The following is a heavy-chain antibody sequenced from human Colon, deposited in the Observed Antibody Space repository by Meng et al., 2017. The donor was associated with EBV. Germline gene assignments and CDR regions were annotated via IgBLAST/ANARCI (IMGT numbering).Heavy chain of an antibody. D-gene: IGHD4-17*01. V-gene: IGHV4-4*02. CDR2: IYHSGRT. CDR1: GGSIRNDQR. J-gene: IGHJ4*02. Sequence: QVQLQESGPGLVKPSGTLSLTCDVSGGSIRNDQRWSWVRQAPGKGLEWIGEIYHSGRTNYNPSVKSRVSMSVDKSQNHFSLRLSSVTAADTAVYYCTTLYCDSISWGQGTLVTVSS. CDR3: TTLYCDSIS.